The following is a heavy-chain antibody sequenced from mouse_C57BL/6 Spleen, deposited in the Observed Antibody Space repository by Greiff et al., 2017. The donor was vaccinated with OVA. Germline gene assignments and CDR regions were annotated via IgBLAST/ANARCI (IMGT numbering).Heavy chain of an antibody. Sequence: KLVEWVAYISSGSSTIYYADTVKGRFTISRDNAKNTLFLQMTSLRSEDTAMYYCARHSNSYYYAMDYWGQGTSVTVSS. D-gene: IGHD2-5*01. J-gene: IGHJ4*01. CDR2: ISSGSSTI. CDR3: ARHSNSYYYAMDY. V-gene: IGHV5-17*01.